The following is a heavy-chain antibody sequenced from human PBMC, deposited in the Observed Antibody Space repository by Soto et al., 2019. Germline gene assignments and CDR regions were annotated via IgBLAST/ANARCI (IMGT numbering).Heavy chain of an antibody. J-gene: IGHJ4*02. CDR3: AREHLPLHSSAWFYY. V-gene: IGHV4-34*01. CDR2: FSHSGST. CDR1: GGSFSGYY. D-gene: IGHD6-19*01. Sequence: QVQLQQWGAGLLKPSETLSLTCAVYGGSFSGYYWSWIRQPPGKGLEWIGEFSHSGSTNYTPSLKSRATLSVDTPNNQLSLKLSSVTAADSAVYYCAREHLPLHSSAWFYYWGQATLVTVSS.